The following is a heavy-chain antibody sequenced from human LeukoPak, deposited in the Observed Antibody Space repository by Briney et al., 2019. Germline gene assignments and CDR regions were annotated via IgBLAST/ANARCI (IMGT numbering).Heavy chain of an antibody. CDR3: ARDSRMDV. CDR2: IIPIFGTA. V-gene: IGHV1-69*05. Sequence: ASVKVSCKASGYTFTGYYMHWVRQAPGQGLEWMGGIIPIFGTANYAQKFQGRVTITTDESTSTAYMELSSLRSEDTAVYYCARDSRMDVWGKGTTVTVSS. J-gene: IGHJ6*03. CDR1: GYTFTGYY.